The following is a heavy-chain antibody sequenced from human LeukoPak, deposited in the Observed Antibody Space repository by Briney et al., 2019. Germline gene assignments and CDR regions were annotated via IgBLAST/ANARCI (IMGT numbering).Heavy chain of an antibody. CDR2: IYYSGST. CDR3: ATTRPYDYGDYVLDY. CDR1: GGSISSSSYY. Sequence: SETLSLTCTVSGGSISSSSYYWGWIRQPPGKGLEWIGSIYYSGSTYYNPSLKSRVTISVDTSKNQFSLKLSSVTAADTAVYYCATTRPYDYGDYVLDYWGQGTLVTVSA. V-gene: IGHV4-39*07. J-gene: IGHJ4*02. D-gene: IGHD4-17*01.